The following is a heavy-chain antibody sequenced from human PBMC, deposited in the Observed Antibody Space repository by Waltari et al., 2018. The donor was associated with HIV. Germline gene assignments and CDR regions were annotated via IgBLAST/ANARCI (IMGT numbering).Heavy chain of an antibody. CDR3: AREGLYGSGRPIDY. J-gene: IGHJ4*02. D-gene: IGHD3-10*01. Sequence: EVQLVESGGGLVQPGGSLRLSCAASGFTFSSYEMNWVRQAPGKGLEWVSYISTSGSTIYYADSVKGRFTISRDNAKNSLYLQMNSLRAEDTAVYYCAREGLYGSGRPIDYWGQGTLVTVSS. CDR1: GFTFSSYE. CDR2: ISTSGSTI. V-gene: IGHV3-48*03.